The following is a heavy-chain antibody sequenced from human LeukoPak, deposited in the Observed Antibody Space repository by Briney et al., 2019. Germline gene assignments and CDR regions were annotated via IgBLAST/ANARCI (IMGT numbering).Heavy chain of an antibody. J-gene: IGHJ4*02. CDR1: GLVVSRNY. V-gene: IGHV3-66*01. D-gene: IGHD6-19*01. Sequence: GGSLRLSCVASGLVVSRNYVTWVRQVPGEGLEWVSIMYTSGDIYYADSVKGRFTLSRDDSKNTLYLQMHSLRVEDTAVYYCARYGRGWYVGYFDYWGQGTLVTVSS. CDR2: MYTSGDI. CDR3: ARYGRGWYVGYFDY.